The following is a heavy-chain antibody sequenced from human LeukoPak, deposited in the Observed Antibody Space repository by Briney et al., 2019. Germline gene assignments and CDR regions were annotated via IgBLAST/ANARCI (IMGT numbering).Heavy chain of an antibody. J-gene: IGHJ4*02. D-gene: IGHD4-17*01. CDR3: AKALTTTERIFDY. V-gene: IGHV3-23*01. Sequence: GSLRLSCAVSGFTFSDYAMTWVRQAPGKGLEWVSVISGSGGSTYHADSVKGRFTISRDNSKNTLYLQMNSLRAEDTAVYYCAKALTTTERIFDYWGQGTLITVSS. CDR2: ISGSGGST. CDR1: GFTFSDYA.